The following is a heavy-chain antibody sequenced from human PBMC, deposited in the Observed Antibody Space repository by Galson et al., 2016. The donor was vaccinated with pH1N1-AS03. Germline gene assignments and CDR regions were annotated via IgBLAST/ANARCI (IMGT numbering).Heavy chain of an antibody. J-gene: IGHJ4*02. D-gene: IGHD3-22*01. CDR1: EGTFSNFG. CDR2: FIPIFGTA. Sequence: SVKVSCKASEGTFSNFGISWVRQAPGQGLEWMGGFIPIFGTANVAQKFKGRVTITADNLELSSLRSDDTAVYYCARDNYYDTGAFYGHFYFWGQGTLLVVSS. V-gene: IGHV1-69*06. CDR3: ARDNYYDTGAFYGHFYF.